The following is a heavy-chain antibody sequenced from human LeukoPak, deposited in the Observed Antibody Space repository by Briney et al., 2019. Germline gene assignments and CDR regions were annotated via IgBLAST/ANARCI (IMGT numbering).Heavy chain of an antibody. J-gene: IGHJ4*02. CDR2: IIPNSGGT. D-gene: IGHD6-13*01. Sequence: ASVTVSCKASGYTFSGNNMYWVRQAPGQGLEWMGWIIPNSGGTNYAQKFQGRVTMTRDTSISTAYMELNRLRSDDTAVYYCARGDGSSWFEYWGQGTLVTVSS. V-gene: IGHV1-2*02. CDR1: GYTFSGNN. CDR3: ARGDGSSWFEY.